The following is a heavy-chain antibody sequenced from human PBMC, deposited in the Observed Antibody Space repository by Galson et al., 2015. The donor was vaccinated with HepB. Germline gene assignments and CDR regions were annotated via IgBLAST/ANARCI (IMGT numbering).Heavy chain of an antibody. D-gene: IGHD3-10*01. Sequence: SLRLSCAASGFTFSSYSMNWVRQAPGKGLEWVSYISSSSSTIYYADSVKGRFTISRDNAKNSLYLQMNSLRAEDTAVYYCARDRSPMKYYYGSGSQYGGMDVWGQGTTVTVSS. V-gene: IGHV3-48*01. CDR3: ARDRSPMKYYYGSGSQYGGMDV. CDR1: GFTFSSYS. J-gene: IGHJ6*02. CDR2: ISSSSSTI.